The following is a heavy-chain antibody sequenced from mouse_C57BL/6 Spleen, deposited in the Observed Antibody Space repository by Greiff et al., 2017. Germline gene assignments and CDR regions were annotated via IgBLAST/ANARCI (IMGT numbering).Heavy chain of an antibody. Sequence: EVKVVESGGGLVKPGGSLKLSCAASGFTFSSYAMSWVRQTPEKRLEWVATISDGGSYTYYPDNVKGRFTISRDNAKNNLYLQMSHLKSEDTAMYYCARAPYGNLYAMDYWGQGTSVTVSS. J-gene: IGHJ4*01. V-gene: IGHV5-4*03. CDR2: ISDGGSYT. D-gene: IGHD2-1*01. CDR3: ARAPYGNLYAMDY. CDR1: GFTFSSYA.